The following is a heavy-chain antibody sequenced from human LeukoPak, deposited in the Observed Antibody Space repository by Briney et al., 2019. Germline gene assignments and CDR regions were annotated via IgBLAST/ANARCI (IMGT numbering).Heavy chain of an antibody. D-gene: IGHD6-13*01. CDR3: ARDRDSSSWYYYYYYYMDV. CDR1: GFTFSSYW. CDR2: IKQDGSEK. V-gene: IGHV3-7*01. J-gene: IGHJ6*03. Sequence: GGSLRLSCAASGFTFSSYWMSWVRQAPGKGLEWVANIKQDGSEKYYVDSVKGQFTISRDNAKNSLYLQMNSLRAEDTAVYYCARDRDSSSWYYYYYYYMDVWGKGTTVTVSS.